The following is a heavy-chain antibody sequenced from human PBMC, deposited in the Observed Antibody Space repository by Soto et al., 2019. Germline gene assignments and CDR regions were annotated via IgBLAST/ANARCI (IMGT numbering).Heavy chain of an antibody. CDR2: ISAYKGNT. D-gene: IGHD2-15*01. J-gene: IGHJ4*02. CDR3: ARDIVVVVAATRGINYFDY. CDR1: GHTFTSYG. V-gene: IGHV1-18*04. Sequence: GASVKVSCKASGHTFTSYGISWVRQAPGQGLEWMGWISAYKGNTNYAQKLQGRVTMTTDTSTSTAYMELRSLRSDDTAVYYCARDIVVVVAATRGINYFDYWGQGTLVTVSS.